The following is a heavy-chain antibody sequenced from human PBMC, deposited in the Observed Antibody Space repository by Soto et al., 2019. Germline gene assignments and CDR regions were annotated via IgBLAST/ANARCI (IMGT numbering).Heavy chain of an antibody. CDR1: GGSFSGYY. V-gene: IGHV4-34*01. CDR2: INHSGST. D-gene: IGHD2-15*01. J-gene: IGHJ1*01. CDR3: ARAPPRYCSGGSCYWRGNFQH. Sequence: SETLSLTCAVYGGSFSGYYWSWIRQPPGKGLEWIGEINHSGSTNYNPSLKSRVTISVDTSKNQFSLKLSSVTAADTAVYYCARAPPRYCSGGSCYWRGNFQHWGQGTLVTVSS.